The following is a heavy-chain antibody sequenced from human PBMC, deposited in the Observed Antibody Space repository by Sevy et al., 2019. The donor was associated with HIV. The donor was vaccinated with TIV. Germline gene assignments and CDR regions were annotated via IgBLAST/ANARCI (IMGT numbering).Heavy chain of an antibody. D-gene: IGHD1-26*01. J-gene: IGHJ3*02. CDR1: GGSISSYY. CDR3: ARDQVHSGSRSGAFDI. V-gene: IGHV4-59*01. Sequence: SETLSLTCTVSGGSISSYYWSWIRQPPGKGLEWIGYIYYLGSTNYNPSFKSRVTISVETSKNQFSLKLNSVTAADTAVYYCARDQVHSGSRSGAFDIWGQGTMVTVSS. CDR2: IYYLGST.